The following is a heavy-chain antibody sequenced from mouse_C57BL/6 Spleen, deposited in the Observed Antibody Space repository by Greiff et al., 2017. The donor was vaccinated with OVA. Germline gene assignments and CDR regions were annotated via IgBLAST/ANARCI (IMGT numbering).Heavy chain of an antibody. CDR3: ARDRGFEDYDFDY. CDR2: IYPRDGST. CDR1: GYTFTDHT. J-gene: IGHJ2*01. V-gene: IGHV1-78*01. D-gene: IGHD2-4*01. Sequence: VQLQQSDAELVKPGASVKISCKVSGYTFTDHTIHWMKQRPEQGLEWIGYIYPRDGSTKYNEKFKGKATLTADKSSSTAYMQLNSLTSEDSAVYYCARDRGFEDYDFDYWGQGTTLTVSS.